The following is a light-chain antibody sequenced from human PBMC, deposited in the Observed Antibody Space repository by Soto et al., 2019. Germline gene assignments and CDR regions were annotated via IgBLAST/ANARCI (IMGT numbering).Light chain of an antibody. CDR2: KGT. CDR3: CSSAPESTYV. J-gene: IGLJ1*01. CDR1: DSDVGAYNS. Sequence: QSALAQPASVSGSPGQSITISCTGTDSDVGAYNSVSWYRQHPHKAPQLLIYKGTQRPSGVSIRISGATSGNAASLTISGLQADDEADYFFCSSAPESTYVFGTGTKVTVL. V-gene: IGLV2-23*01.